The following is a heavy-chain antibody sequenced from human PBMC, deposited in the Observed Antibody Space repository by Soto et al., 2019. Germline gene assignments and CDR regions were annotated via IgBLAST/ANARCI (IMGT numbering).Heavy chain of an antibody. CDR1: GFTFSSYA. V-gene: IGHV3-64*01. CDR2: ISSNGGST. D-gene: IGHD5-12*01. Sequence: GGSLRLSCAASGFTFSSYAMHWVRQAPGKGLEYVSAISSNGGSTYYANSVKGRFTISRDNSKNTLYLQMGSLRAEDMAVYYCAREGGYSGYEWGYYFDYWGQGTLVTVSS. J-gene: IGHJ4*02. CDR3: AREGGYSGYEWGYYFDY.